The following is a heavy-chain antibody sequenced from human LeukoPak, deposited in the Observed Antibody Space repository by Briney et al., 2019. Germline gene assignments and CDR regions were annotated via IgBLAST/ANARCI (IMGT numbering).Heavy chain of an antibody. J-gene: IGHJ4*02. CDR3: ARGEYYDILTGYLLDY. CDR1: GGTFSSYA. V-gene: IGHV1-69*13. D-gene: IGHD3-9*01. Sequence: SVKVSCKASGGTFSSYAISWVRQAPGQGLEWMGGVIPIFGTANYAQKFQGRVTITADESTSTAYMELSSLRSEDTAVYYCARGEYYDILTGYLLDYWGQGTLVTVSS. CDR2: VIPIFGTA.